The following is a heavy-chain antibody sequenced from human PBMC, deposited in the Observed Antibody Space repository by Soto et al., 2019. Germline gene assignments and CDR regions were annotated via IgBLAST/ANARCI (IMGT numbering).Heavy chain of an antibody. D-gene: IGHD6-13*01. V-gene: IGHV3-11*01. J-gene: IGHJ6*02. CDR3: ASAAGKIYGNGMDV. CDR2: ISSSGSTI. CDR1: GFTFSDYY. Sequence: GGSLRLSFAASGFTFSDYYMSWIRQAPGKGLEWVSYISSSGSTIYYADSVKGRFTISRDNAKNSLYLQMNSLRAEDTAVYYCASAAGKIYGNGMDVRGQGTTVTVSS.